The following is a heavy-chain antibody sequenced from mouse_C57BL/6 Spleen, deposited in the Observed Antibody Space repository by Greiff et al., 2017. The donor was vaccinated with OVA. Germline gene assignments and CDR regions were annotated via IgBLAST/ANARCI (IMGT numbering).Heavy chain of an antibody. CDR2: IDPSDSYT. CDR1: GYTFTSYW. J-gene: IGHJ4*01. Sequence: VQLQQPGAELVRPGTSVKLSCKASGYTFTSYWMHWVKQRPGQGLEWIGVIDPSDSYTNYNQKFKGKATLTVDTSSSTAYMQLSSLTSEDSAVYYCARYERDAMDYWGQGTSVTVSS. CDR3: ARYERDAMDY. V-gene: IGHV1-59*01. D-gene: IGHD2-12*01.